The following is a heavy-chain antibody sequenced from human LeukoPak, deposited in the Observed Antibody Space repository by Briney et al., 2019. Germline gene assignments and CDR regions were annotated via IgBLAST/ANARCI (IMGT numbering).Heavy chain of an antibody. Sequence: GGSLRLSCAASGFTFSSYAMHWVRQAPGKGLEWVAVISYDGSNKYYADSVKGRFTISRDNSKNSIYLQMNSLRAEDTAIYYCARPFTVTTSDRPYWGQGTLVTVSS. D-gene: IGHD4-17*01. CDR1: GFTFSSYA. J-gene: IGHJ4*02. CDR3: ARPFTVTTSDRPY. V-gene: IGHV3-30-3*01. CDR2: ISYDGSNK.